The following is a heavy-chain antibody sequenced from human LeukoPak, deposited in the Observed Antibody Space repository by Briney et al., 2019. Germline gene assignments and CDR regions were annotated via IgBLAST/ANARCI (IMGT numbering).Heavy chain of an antibody. Sequence: SVKVSCTASGGTFSSYAISWVRQAPGQGLEWMGGIIPIFGTANYAQKFQGRVTITTDESTSTAYMELRSLRSADTAVYYCARVGFGKYDILTGHYVDAFDIWGQGTMVTVSS. CDR1: GGTFSSYA. J-gene: IGHJ3*02. D-gene: IGHD3-9*01. CDR3: ARVGFGKYDILTGHYVDAFDI. CDR2: IIPIFGTA. V-gene: IGHV1-69*05.